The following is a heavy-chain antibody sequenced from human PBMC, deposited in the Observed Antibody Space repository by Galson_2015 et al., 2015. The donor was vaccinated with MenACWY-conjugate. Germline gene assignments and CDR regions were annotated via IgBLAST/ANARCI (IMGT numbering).Heavy chain of an antibody. V-gene: IGHV3-21*01. D-gene: IGHD6-6*01. Sequence: SLRLSCAASGFTFSNYNMNWDRQTPGKGLEWVSCISSTGSYIYYADSLKGRFTISRDNAKNSLYLQMNSLTSEDTAVYYCAKGTTASRPNWFDPWGQGTLVTVSS. CDR3: AKGTTASRPNWFDP. CDR2: ISSTGSYI. J-gene: IGHJ5*02. CDR1: GFTFSNYN.